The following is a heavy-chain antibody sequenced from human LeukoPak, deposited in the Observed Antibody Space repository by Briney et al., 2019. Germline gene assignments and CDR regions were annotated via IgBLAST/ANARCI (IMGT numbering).Heavy chain of an antibody. CDR2: VYHSGSI. CDR3: ARTGDGYNYYNYYYMDV. Sequence: SETLSLTCTVSGDSLVSGHYWGWIRQPPGQGLEWVGSVYHSGSIYYNPSLKSRVIMSVDTSKNQFSLKLSSLTAADTAIYYCARTGDGYNYYNYYYMDVWGTGTTVSVSS. V-gene: IGHV4-38-2*02. CDR1: GDSLVSGHY. D-gene: IGHD5-24*01. J-gene: IGHJ6*03.